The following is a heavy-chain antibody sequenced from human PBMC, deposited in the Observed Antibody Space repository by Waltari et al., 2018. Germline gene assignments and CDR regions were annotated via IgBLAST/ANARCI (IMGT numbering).Heavy chain of an antibody. CDR3: ARDHRGSSSFHY. J-gene: IGHJ4*02. CDR2: SRRSSSYI. V-gene: IGHV3-21*01. D-gene: IGHD6-6*01. Sequence: EVQLVESGGGLVKPGGSLRLSCAASGFTFSSYSMNWVRQAPGKGLEWVSFSRRSSSYIYYADSVKGRFTISRDNAKNSLYLQMNSLRAEDTAVYYCARDHRGSSSFHYWGQGTLVTVSS. CDR1: GFTFSSYS.